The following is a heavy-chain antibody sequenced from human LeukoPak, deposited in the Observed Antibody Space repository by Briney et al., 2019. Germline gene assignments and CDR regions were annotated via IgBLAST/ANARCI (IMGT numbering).Heavy chain of an antibody. Sequence: GASVKVSCKASGYTFTSYGISWVRQAPGQGREGRGWISAYNGNTNYAQKLQGRVTMTTDTSTSTAYMELRSLRSDDTAVYYCARSRGRYYDSSGYRDYWGQGTLVTVSS. CDR1: GYTFTSYG. J-gene: IGHJ4*02. V-gene: IGHV1-18*01. D-gene: IGHD3-22*01. CDR3: ARSRGRYYDSSGYRDY. CDR2: ISAYNGNT.